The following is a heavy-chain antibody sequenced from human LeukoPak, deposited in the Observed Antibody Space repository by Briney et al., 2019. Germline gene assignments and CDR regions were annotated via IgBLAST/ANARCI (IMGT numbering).Heavy chain of an antibody. Sequence: SETLSLTCTVSGGSISSGDYYWSWIRQPPGKGLEWIGNIYYSGSTYYNPSLESRLTISVDTSKNQFSLKLSSVTAADTAVYYCARAEQWLVFFDYWGQGTLVTVSS. J-gene: IGHJ4*02. CDR2: IYYSGST. V-gene: IGHV4-30-4*08. D-gene: IGHD6-19*01. CDR3: ARAEQWLVFFDY. CDR1: GGSISSGDYY.